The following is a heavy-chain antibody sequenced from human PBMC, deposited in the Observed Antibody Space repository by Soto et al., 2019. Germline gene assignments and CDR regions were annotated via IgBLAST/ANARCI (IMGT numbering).Heavy chain of an antibody. V-gene: IGHV4-59*08. CDR1: GGSISSYY. Sequence: QVQLQESGPGLVKPSETLSLTCTVSGGSISSYYWSWIRQPPGKGLEWIGYIYYSGSTNYNPSLKSRVTISVDTSKNQCSLKLSSVSSVDTAVYYCARFNRYFDLWGRGTLVSVSS. J-gene: IGHJ2*01. CDR3: ARFNRYFDL. CDR2: IYYSGST.